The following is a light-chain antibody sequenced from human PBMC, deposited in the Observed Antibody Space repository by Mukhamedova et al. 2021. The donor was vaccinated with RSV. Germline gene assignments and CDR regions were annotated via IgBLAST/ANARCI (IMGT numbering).Light chain of an antibody. J-gene: IGKJ4*01. CDR1: QSVGAY. Sequence: TLSCRASQSVGAYFAWYQERPGQPLRLLIYDSSMRATGVPARFSGSGSGTDFTLTISSLEPEDFGVYYCQQHFRRPPTFGGGTKV. CDR3: QQHFRRPPT. V-gene: IGKV3-11*01. CDR2: DSS.